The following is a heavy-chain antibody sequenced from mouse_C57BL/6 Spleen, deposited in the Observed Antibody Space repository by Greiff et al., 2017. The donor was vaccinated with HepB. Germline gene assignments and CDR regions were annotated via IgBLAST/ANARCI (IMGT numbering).Heavy chain of an antibody. J-gene: IGHJ2*01. CDR3: ARADYSSDYGYYFDY. V-gene: IGHV1-69*01. Sequence: QVQLQQPGAELVMPGASVKLSCKASGYTFTSYWMHWVKQRPGQGLEWIGEIDPSDSSTNYNQKFKGKSTLTVDKSSSTAYMQLSSLTSEDSAVYSCARADYSSDYGYYFDYWGQGTTLTVSS. D-gene: IGHD3-2*02. CDR2: IDPSDSST. CDR1: GYTFTSYW.